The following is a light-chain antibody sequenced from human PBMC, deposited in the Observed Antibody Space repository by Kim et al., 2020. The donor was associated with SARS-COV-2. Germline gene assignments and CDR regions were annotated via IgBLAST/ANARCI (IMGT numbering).Light chain of an antibody. J-gene: IGLJ2*01. CDR3: AAWDDSLSVVV. CDR1: SSNIGSSY. CDR2: KND. V-gene: IGLV1-47*01. Sequence: QSVLTQPPSASGTPGQRVTISCSGSSSNIGSSYVYWYQQLAGTAPKLLIYKNDRRPSGVPGRLSGSKSGASASLAISGLRSEDEADYYCAAWDDSLSVVVFGGGTKLTVL.